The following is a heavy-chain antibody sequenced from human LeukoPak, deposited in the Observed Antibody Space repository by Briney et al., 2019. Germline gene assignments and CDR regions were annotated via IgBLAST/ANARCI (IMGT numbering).Heavy chain of an antibody. CDR2: IYYSGST. Sequence: SETLSLTCTVSGGSISSYYWSWIRQPPGKGLEWIGYIYYSGSTNYNPSLKSRVTISVDTSKNQFSLKLSSVTAADTAVYYCATSSGSYFQPTYYFDYWGQGTLVTVSS. D-gene: IGHD1-26*01. J-gene: IGHJ4*02. CDR3: ATSSGSYFQPTYYFDY. CDR1: GGSISSYY. V-gene: IGHV4-59*08.